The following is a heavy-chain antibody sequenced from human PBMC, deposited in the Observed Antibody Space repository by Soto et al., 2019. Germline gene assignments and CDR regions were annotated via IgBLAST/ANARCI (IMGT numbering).Heavy chain of an antibody. D-gene: IGHD3-16*01. CDR3: AKDGRDQTAVYVLFDI. CDR2: IYYSGST. J-gene: IGHJ3*02. Sequence: SETLSLTCTVSGGSISSSSYYWGWIRQPPGKGLEWIGSIYYSGSTYYNPSLKSRVTISVDTSKNQFSLKLSSVTAADTAVYYCAKDGRDQTAVYVLFDIWGQGTMVTVSS. CDR1: GGSISSSSYY. V-gene: IGHV4-39*01.